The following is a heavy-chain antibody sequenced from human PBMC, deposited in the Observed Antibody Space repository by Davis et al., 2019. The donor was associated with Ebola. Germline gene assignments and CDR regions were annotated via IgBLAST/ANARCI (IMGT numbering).Heavy chain of an antibody. Sequence: GGSLRLSCVVSGFTFDDHVMHWVRQAPGKGLEWVTVISYDGSNKYYADSVKGRFTISRDNSKNTLYLQMNSLRAEDTAVYYCARGTAMVNWGQGTLVTVSS. CDR3: ARGTAMVN. CDR2: ISYDGSNK. D-gene: IGHD5-18*01. V-gene: IGHV3-30*03. CDR1: GFTFDDHV. J-gene: IGHJ4*02.